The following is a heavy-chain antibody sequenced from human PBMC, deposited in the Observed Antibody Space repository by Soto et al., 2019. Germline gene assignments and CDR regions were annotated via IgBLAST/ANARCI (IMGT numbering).Heavy chain of an antibody. J-gene: IGHJ6*02. Sequence: HGQLQESGPGLVKHSQTLSLTCTVSGGSISSGGYYRSWIRQHPGKGLECIGYIYYSASSYYNPSLKRPIAIPIDTSKNRFPLKLSSVTPADTGVYYCARGHTARHYCCQSMNGLGQGTRVTVSS. CDR3: ARGHTARHYCCQSMNG. CDR1: GGSISSGGYY. CDR2: IYYSASS. V-gene: IGHV4-31*01. D-gene: IGHD5-18*01.